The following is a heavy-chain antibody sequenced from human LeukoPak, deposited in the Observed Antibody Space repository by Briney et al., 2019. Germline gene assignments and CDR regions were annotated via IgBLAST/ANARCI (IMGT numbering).Heavy chain of an antibody. D-gene: IGHD3-10*01. CDR3: ARVGALVRGNWFDP. Sequence: EASVKVSCKASGYTFTSYDINWVRQATGQGLEWMGWMNPNSGNTGYAQKFQGRVTMTRNTSISTAYMELSSLRSEDTAVYYCARVGALVRGNWFDPWGQGTLVTVSS. CDR1: GYTFTSYD. CDR2: MNPNSGNT. J-gene: IGHJ5*02. V-gene: IGHV1-8*01.